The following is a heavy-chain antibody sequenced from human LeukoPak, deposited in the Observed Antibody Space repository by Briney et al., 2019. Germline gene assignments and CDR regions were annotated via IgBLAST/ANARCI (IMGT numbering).Heavy chain of an antibody. V-gene: IGHV3-74*01. Sequence: GGALRLSCAASGFTFSTYWMHWGRQAPGKGLVWVSRINSAGSGTRYADSVKGPFTISRDTAKNSLYLQMNSLRAEDTALYYCANGQYSSSWGEPYYFDYWGQGTLVTVSS. J-gene: IGHJ4*02. CDR1: GFTFSTYW. D-gene: IGHD6-13*01. CDR2: INSAGSGT. CDR3: ANGQYSSSWGEPYYFDY.